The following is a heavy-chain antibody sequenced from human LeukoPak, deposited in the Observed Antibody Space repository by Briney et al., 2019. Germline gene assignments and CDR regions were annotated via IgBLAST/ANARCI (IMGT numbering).Heavy chain of an antibody. D-gene: IGHD3-3*01. Sequence: SETLSLTCAVYGGSFSGYYWCWIRQPPGKGLELMGEINHSGSTNYNPSLKSRVTISVDTSKNQFSLKLSSVTAADTDVYYCARGARYFSSGYYNYWGQGTVVTVSS. J-gene: IGHJ4*02. CDR1: GGSFSGYY. CDR2: INHSGST. V-gene: IGHV4-34*01. CDR3: ARGARYFSSGYYNY.